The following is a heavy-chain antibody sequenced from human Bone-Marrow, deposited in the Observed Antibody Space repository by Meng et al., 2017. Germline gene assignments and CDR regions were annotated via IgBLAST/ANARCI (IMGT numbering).Heavy chain of an antibody. J-gene: IGHJ4*02. CDR3: ARDVGATTELDY. V-gene: IGHV1-58*01. CDR2: IVVGSGNT. D-gene: IGHD1-26*01. CDR1: GFTFTSPA. Sequence: SVKVSCKASGFTFTSPAVQWVRQARGQRLEWIGWIVVGSGNTNYAQKFQERVTITGDMSTSTAYMELSSLRSKDTAVYYCARDVGATTELDYWGQGTLVTVSS.